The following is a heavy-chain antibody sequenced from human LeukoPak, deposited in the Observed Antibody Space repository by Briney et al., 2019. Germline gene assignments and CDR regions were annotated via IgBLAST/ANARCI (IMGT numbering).Heavy chain of an antibody. CDR1: GGSVSSYY. D-gene: IGHD7-27*01. CDR2: IYYSGST. Sequence: SETLSLTCTVSGGSVSSYYLSWIRQPPGKGLEWIGYIYYSGSTNYSPSLKSRVTISVDTSKNQFSLKLSSVTAADTAVYDCARGWGYFDSWGQGTLVTVSS. CDR3: ARGWGYFDS. V-gene: IGHV4-59*08. J-gene: IGHJ4*02.